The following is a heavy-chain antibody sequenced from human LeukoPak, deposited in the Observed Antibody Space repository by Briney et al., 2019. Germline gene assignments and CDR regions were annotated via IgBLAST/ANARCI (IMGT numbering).Heavy chain of an antibody. CDR2: IRYDGSNK. CDR3: AKEWELTY. V-gene: IGHV3-30*02. Sequence: GGSLRLSCAASGFTFSSFGMHWVRQAPGKGLEWVAFIRYDGSNKFYADSVKGRFTISRDNPRNTLYLQMNSLRAEDTAMYHCAKEWELTYWGQGTLVTVSS. CDR1: GFTFSSFG. J-gene: IGHJ4*02. D-gene: IGHD1-26*01.